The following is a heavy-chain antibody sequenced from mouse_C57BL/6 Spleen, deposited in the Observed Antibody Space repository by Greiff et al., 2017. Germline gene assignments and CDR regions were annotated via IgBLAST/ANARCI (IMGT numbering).Heavy chain of an antibody. Sequence: QVQLQQPGAELVKPGASVKLSCKASGYTFTSYRMHWVKQRPGQGLEWIGMIHPNSGSTNYNEKFKSKATLTVDKSSSTAYMQLSSLTSEDSAVYYCARDYSNYEWFADWGQGTLVTVSA. CDR2: IHPNSGST. J-gene: IGHJ3*01. V-gene: IGHV1-64*01. CDR1: GYTFTSYR. D-gene: IGHD2-5*01. CDR3: ARDYSNYEWFAD.